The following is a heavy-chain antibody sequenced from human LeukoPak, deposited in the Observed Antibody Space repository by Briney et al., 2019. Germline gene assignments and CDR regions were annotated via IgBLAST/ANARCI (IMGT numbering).Heavy chain of an antibody. CDR1: GYTFTSYG. D-gene: IGHD6-13*01. Sequence: ASVKVSCKASGYTFTSYGISRVRQAPGQGLEWMGWISAYNGNINYAQKLQGRVTMTTDTSTSTAYMELRSLRSDDTAVYYCAFIAAAGTGFDPWGQGTLVTVSS. V-gene: IGHV1-18*01. CDR3: AFIAAAGTGFDP. J-gene: IGHJ5*02. CDR2: ISAYNGNI.